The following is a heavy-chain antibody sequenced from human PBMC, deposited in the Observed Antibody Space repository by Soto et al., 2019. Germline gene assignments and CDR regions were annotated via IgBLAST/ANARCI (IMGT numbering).Heavy chain of an antibody. D-gene: IGHD2-21*01. CDR1: GFTFSDYY. CDR2: VRNKINSYTT. V-gene: IGHV3-72*01. J-gene: IGHJ4*02. CDR3: SRAGISTTPYYTDY. Sequence: EVQLVESGGGLVQPEGSLRLSCTASGFTFSDYYMDWFRQAPGKGLEWVGRVRNKINSYTTEYAASVKGRFTVSRDDSRNSLYLQMNSLKTGDTAMYYCSRAGISTTPYYTDYWGLGTLVTVSS.